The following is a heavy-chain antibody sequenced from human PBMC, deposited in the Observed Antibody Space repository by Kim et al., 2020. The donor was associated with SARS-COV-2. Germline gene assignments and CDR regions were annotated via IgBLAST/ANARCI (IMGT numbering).Heavy chain of an antibody. CDR3: ASDPGIAAAGTGEYYFDY. J-gene: IGHJ4*02. V-gene: IGHV4-34*01. Sequence: KSRVTISVDTSKNQFSLKLSSVTAADTAVYYCASDPGIAAAGTGEYYFDYWGQGTLVTVSS. D-gene: IGHD6-13*01.